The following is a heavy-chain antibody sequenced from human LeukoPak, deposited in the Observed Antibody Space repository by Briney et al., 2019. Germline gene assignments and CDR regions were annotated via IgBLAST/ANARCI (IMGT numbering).Heavy chain of an antibody. CDR3: ARASDDYYAAFDI. CDR1: GGSISSSSYY. D-gene: IGHD3-10*01. V-gene: IGHV4-39*07. J-gene: IGHJ3*02. Sequence: PSETLSLTCTVSGGSISSSSYYWGWIRQPPGKGLEWIGSIYYSGSTYYNPSLKSRVTISVDTSKNQFSLKLSSVTPEDTAVYYCARASDDYYAAFDIWGQGTMVTVSS. CDR2: IYYSGST.